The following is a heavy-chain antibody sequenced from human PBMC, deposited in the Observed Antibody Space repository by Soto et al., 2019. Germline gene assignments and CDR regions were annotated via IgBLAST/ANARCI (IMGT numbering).Heavy chain of an antibody. Sequence: SETLSLTCAVSGVSISSGNWWTWVRQTPQRGLEYIGEIFHDGTANYYPSFERRVAISVDTSKNQFSLKLSSVTAADTAVYYCAHRPIVGAAIWGQGTLVTVSS. CDR3: AHRPIVGAAI. CDR1: GVSISSGNW. V-gene: IGHV4-4*02. D-gene: IGHD1-26*01. J-gene: IGHJ4*02. CDR2: IFHDGTA.